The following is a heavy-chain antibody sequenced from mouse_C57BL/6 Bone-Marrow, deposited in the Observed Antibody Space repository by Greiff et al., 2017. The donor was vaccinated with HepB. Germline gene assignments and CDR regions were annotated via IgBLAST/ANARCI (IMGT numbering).Heavy chain of an antibody. CDR2: IYPRDGNT. J-gene: IGHJ2*01. D-gene: IGHD1-1*01. V-gene: IGHV1-78*01. Sequence: VQLQQSDAELVKPGASVKISCKASGYTFTDHTIHWMKQRPEQGLEWIGYIYPRDGNTKYNEKFKGKATLTADKSSSTAYMQLNSLTSEDSAVSCCASEDYCYGPYFYYWGKGITVTV. CDR3: ASEDYCYGPYFYY. CDR1: GYTFTDHT.